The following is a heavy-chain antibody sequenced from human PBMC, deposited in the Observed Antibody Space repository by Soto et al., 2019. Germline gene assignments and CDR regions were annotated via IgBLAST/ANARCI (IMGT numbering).Heavy chain of an antibody. CDR2: INPSGGST. J-gene: IGHJ3*02. Sequence: ASVKVSCKASGYTFTSYYMHWVRQAPGQGLEWMGIINPSGGSTSYAQKFQGRVTMTRDTSTSTVYMELSSLRSEDSAVYYCAREAGFGAFDIWGQGTMVTVSS. CDR1: GYTFTSYY. CDR3: AREAGFGAFDI. V-gene: IGHV1-46*03. D-gene: IGHD3-16*01.